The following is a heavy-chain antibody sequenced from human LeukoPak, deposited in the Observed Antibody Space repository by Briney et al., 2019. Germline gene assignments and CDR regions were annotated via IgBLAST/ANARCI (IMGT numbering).Heavy chain of an antibody. CDR2: ISSSGSTI. J-gene: IGHJ6*04. V-gene: IGHV3-48*03. CDR1: GLTFSSYD. D-gene: IGHD3-10*02. Sequence: GGSLTLSCTASGLTFSSYDMNWVRQAPGKGLEGVSYISSSGSTIYYADCVRGRFTISRDNAKNSLYLQMNSPRAEDTAVYYCAELGITMIGGVWGKGTTVTTSS. CDR3: AELGITMIGGV.